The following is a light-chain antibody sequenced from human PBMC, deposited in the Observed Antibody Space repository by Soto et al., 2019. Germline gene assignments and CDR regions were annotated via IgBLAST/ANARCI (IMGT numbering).Light chain of an antibody. CDR1: QTIRGL. J-gene: IGKJ5*01. CDR2: DTS. Sequence: EIVLTQSPATLSLSPGERATLSCRTSQTIRGLLNWYQQRPCQAPRLLLYDTSNRATNIPATVSGSGSGTAFILTISSLDPEDFRVYFCEQRHNWPITFGQGTRLDIK. V-gene: IGKV3-11*01. CDR3: EQRHNWPIT.